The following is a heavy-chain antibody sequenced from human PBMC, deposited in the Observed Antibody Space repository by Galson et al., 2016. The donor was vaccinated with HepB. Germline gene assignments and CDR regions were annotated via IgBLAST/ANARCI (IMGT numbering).Heavy chain of an antibody. J-gene: IGHJ3*02. CDR3: ARPDVLRFLKWLSQSPGEDAFDI. CDR2: IYYSGST. Sequence: SETLSLTCTVSGGSINGYYWSWIRQSPGKGLEWIGDIYYSGSTNYNSSLKSRVTISVDTSKNQFSLKLSSVTAADTAVYYCARPDVLRFLKWLSQSPGEDAFDIWGQGTMVTVSS. V-gene: IGHV4-59*08. D-gene: IGHD3-3*01. CDR1: GGSINGYY.